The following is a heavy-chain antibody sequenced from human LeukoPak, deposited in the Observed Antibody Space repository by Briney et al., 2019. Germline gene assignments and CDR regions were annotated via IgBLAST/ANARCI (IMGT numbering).Heavy chain of an antibody. CDR3: TTLTYDSSGYHNPPLYY. J-gene: IGHJ4*02. V-gene: IGHV3-15*01. CDR2: IKSKTDGGTT. CDR1: GFTFSNAW. D-gene: IGHD3-22*01. Sequence: GGSLRLSCAASGFTFSNAWMRWVRQAPGKGLEWVGRIKSKTDGGTTDYAAPVKGRFTISRDDSKNTLYLQMNSLKTEDTAVYYCTTLTYDSSGYHNPPLYYWGQGTLVTVSS.